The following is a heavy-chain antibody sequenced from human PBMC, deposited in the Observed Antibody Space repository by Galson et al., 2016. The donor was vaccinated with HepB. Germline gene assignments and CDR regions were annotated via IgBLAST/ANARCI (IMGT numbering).Heavy chain of an antibody. Sequence: SLRLSCAASGFNFRSFDMSWVRQAPGKGLEWVSGITYVGVRYYADSVKGRFTISRDDSSGQVFLEMHSLRGEDTALYYCAEHWIRTHDLWGQGTLVTVSS. CDR3: AEHWIRTHDL. J-gene: IGHJ5*02. D-gene: IGHD3-3*02. CDR1: GFNFRSFD. CDR2: ITYVGVR. V-gene: IGHV3-23*01.